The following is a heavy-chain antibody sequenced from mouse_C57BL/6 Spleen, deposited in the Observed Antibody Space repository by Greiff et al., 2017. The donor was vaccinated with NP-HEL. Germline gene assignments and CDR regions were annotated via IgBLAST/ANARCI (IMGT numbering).Heavy chain of an antibody. D-gene: IGHD2-4*01. V-gene: IGHV2-5*01. CDR2: IWRGGST. J-gene: IGHJ4*01. Sequence: QVQLQQSGPGLVQPSQSLSITCTVSGFSLTSYGVHWVRQSPGKGLEWLGVIWRGGSTDYNAAFMSRLSITKDNSKSQVFFKMNSLQADDTAIYYCAKKDYDYDYAMDYWGQGTSVTVSS. CDR1: GFSLTSYG. CDR3: AKKDYDYDYAMDY.